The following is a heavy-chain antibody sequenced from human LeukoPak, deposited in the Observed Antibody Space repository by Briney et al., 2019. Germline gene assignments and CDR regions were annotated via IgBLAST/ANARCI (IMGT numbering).Heavy chain of an antibody. CDR3: AKGLYYYDSSGYPS. J-gene: IGHJ5*02. Sequence: PGGSLRLSCAASGFSFSHNWMTWVRQAPGKGLEWVANIKEDGTEEYYVESVRGRFTVSRDNAKNSMYLQMSSLRAEDTAVYYCAKGLYYYDSSGYPSWGQGTLVTVSS. CDR1: GFSFSHNW. V-gene: IGHV3-7*01. CDR2: IKEDGTEE. D-gene: IGHD3-22*01.